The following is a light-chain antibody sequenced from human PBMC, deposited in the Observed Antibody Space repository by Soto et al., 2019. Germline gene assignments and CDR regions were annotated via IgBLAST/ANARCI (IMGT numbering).Light chain of an antibody. Sequence: VLTQPPSASGSPGQSVTISCTGTSSDVGAYNYVCWYQQHPGKAPKLIISEVTKRPSGVPDRFSGSKSGNTASLTVTGLQAEDEADYYCSSYAGSNNPWVFGGGTKLTVL. J-gene: IGLJ3*02. CDR2: EVT. CDR3: SSYAGSNNPWV. V-gene: IGLV2-8*01. CDR1: SSDVGAYNY.